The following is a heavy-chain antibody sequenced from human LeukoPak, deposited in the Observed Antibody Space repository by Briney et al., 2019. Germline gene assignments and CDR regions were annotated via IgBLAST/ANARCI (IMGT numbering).Heavy chain of an antibody. CDR2: ISGSGGST. J-gene: IGHJ5*02. CDR1: GFTFSSYA. CDR3: VKDSGWQWLVSWFDP. Sequence: GGSLRLSCAASGFTFSSYAMSWVRQAPGKGLEWVSAISGSGGSTYYADSVKGRFTISRDNSKNTLYLQMNSLRAEDTAVYYCVKDSGWQWLVSWFDPWGQGTLVTVSS. V-gene: IGHV3-23*01. D-gene: IGHD6-19*01.